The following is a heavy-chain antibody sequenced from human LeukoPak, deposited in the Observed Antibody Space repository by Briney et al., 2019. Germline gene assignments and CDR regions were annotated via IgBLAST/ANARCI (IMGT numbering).Heavy chain of an antibody. D-gene: IGHD3-16*01. CDR1: GFTFNTYW. CDR3: AREFEATGFWALDY. V-gene: IGHV3-74*01. Sequence: GGSLRLSCRVSGFTFNTYWMHWVRQAPGKGLVWVSRMNNDGRVISYADSVKGRFTVSRDNAKNTLYLQMNSLRAEDTAVYYCAREFEATGFWALDYWGQGTLVTASS. CDR2: MNNDGRVI. J-gene: IGHJ4*02.